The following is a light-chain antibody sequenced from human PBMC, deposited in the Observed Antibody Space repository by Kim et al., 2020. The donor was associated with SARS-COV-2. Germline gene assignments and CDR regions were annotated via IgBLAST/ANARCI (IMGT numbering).Light chain of an antibody. Sequence: LSPGERATLSCRASQSVSSYLAWYQPKPGQAPRLLIYDASNRATGIPARFSGSGSGTDFTLTISSLEPEDFAVYYCQQRSNWPPTFGQGTKVDIK. CDR3: QQRSNWPPT. J-gene: IGKJ1*01. CDR1: QSVSSY. V-gene: IGKV3-11*01. CDR2: DAS.